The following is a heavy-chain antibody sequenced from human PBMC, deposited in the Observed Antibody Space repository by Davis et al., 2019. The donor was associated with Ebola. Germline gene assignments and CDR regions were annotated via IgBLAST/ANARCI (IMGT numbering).Heavy chain of an antibody. D-gene: IGHD6-6*01. CDR3: ARHGIAAHPRYYYYGMDV. CDR2: IYPGDSDT. Sequence: PGGSLRLSCKGSGYSFTSYWIGWVRQMPGKGLEWMGIIYPGDSDTRYSPSFQGQVTISADKSISTAYLQWSSLKASDTAMYYCARHGIAAHPRYYYYGMDVWGQGTTVTVSS. V-gene: IGHV5-51*01. CDR1: GYSFTSYW. J-gene: IGHJ6*02.